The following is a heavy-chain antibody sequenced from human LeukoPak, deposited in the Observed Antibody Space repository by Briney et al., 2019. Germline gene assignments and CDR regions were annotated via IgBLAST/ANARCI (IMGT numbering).Heavy chain of an antibody. Sequence: GGSLRLSCAASGFTFSRYGMHWVRQAPGKGLEWVAVIWYDGSNQYYADSVKGRFTISRDNAKNSLYLQMNSLRAEDTAVYYCARGTHLEWLLTAPDYWGQGTLVTVSS. V-gene: IGHV3-33*01. J-gene: IGHJ4*02. CDR1: GFTFSRYG. CDR2: IWYDGSNQ. D-gene: IGHD3-3*01. CDR3: ARGTHLEWLLTAPDY.